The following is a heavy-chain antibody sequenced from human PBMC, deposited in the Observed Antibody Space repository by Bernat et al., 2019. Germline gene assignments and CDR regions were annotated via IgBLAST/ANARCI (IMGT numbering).Heavy chain of an antibody. V-gene: IGHV3-15*07. D-gene: IGHD3-22*01. CDR1: GFTFSNAW. Sequence: EVQLVESGGGLVKPGGSLRLSCAASGFTFSNAWMNWVRQAPGKGLEWVGRIKSKTAGGTTDYAAPVKGRFTISRDDSKNTLYLQMNSLKTEDTAVYYCTTVWPTYYYDSSGYPDPDDAFDIWGQGTMVTVSS. CDR3: TTVWPTYYYDSSGYPDPDDAFDI. CDR2: IKSKTAGGTT. J-gene: IGHJ3*02.